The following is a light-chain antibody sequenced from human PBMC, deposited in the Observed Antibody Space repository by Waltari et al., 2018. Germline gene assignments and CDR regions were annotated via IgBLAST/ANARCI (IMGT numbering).Light chain of an antibody. CDR3: LLWYSGARWV. Sequence: QAVVTQAPSLTVSPGGTVTLTCGSTPRPVTSGHSPYWFQHKPGQVPRTLIYGTTNKHSWTPARFSGSRLGGKAALTLSGAQPEDEAEYYCLLWYSGARWVFGGGTKLSVL. CDR2: GTT. CDR1: PRPVTSGHS. V-gene: IGLV7-46*01. J-gene: IGLJ3*02.